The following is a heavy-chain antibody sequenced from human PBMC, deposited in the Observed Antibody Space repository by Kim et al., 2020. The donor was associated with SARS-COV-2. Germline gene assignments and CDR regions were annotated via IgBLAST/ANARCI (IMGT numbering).Heavy chain of an antibody. D-gene: IGHD3-22*01. CDR2: IKQDGSEK. J-gene: IGHJ4*02. CDR3: ARDRSNYYDSSGENDY. CDR1: GFTFSSYW. Sequence: GGSLRLSCAASGFTFSSYWMSWVRQAPGKGLEWVANIKQDGSEKYYVDSVKGRFTISRDNAKNSLYLQMNSLRAEDTAVYYCARDRSNYYDSSGENDYWGQGTLVTVSS. V-gene: IGHV3-7*01.